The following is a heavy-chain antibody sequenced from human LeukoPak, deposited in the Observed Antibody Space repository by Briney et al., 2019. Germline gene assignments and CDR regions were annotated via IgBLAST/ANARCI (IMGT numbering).Heavy chain of an antibody. D-gene: IGHD3-10*01. CDR2: INTSSGGT. J-gene: IGHJ4*02. Sequence: ASVTVSCKASAYTFTDYYMHWVRQAPGQWVVCLGWINTSSGGTNYPQQLQSSVTMTRDTTISTAYMELSRLRSDDTAVYYCARDFIYYGSGSFPDYWGQGTLVTASA. CDR3: ARDFIYYGSGSFPDY. CDR1: AYTFTDYY. V-gene: IGHV1-2*02.